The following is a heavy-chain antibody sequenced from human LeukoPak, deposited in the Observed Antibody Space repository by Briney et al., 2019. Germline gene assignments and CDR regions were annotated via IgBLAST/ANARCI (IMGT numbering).Heavy chain of an antibody. Sequence: GESLKISCKGSGYSFTSHWIGWVRQMPGKGLEWMGIIYPGDSDTRYSPSFQGQVTISADKSISTAYLQWSSLKASDTAMYYCARRRAYCGGDCSYPFDYWGQGTLVTVSS. CDR1: GYSFTSHW. D-gene: IGHD2-21*02. CDR2: IYPGDSDT. J-gene: IGHJ4*02. CDR3: ARRRAYCGGDCSYPFDY. V-gene: IGHV5-51*01.